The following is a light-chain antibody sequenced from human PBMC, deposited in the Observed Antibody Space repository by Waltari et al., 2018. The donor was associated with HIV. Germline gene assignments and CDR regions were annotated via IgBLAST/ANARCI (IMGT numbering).Light chain of an antibody. CDR3: CSYAGSYIWV. V-gene: IGLV2-11*01. CDR1: SSDVGDYNY. Sequence: QSALTQPRSVSGSPGQSVTISCTGTSSDVGDYNYVSWYQQHPDKAPKLMIYDVTKRPPGVPDRFAGSKSGNTASLTISGRQAEDEADYYCCSYAGSYIWVFGGGTKLTVL. J-gene: IGLJ3*02. CDR2: DVT.